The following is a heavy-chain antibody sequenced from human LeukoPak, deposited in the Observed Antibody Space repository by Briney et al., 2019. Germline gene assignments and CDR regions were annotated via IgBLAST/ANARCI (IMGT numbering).Heavy chain of an antibody. Sequence: SETLSLTCAVYGGSFSGYYWNWIRQPPGKGLEWIGEIDHSGSTNYNPSLKSRVTISVDTSKNQFSLKLTSVTAADTAVYYCARGYCSGGSCYPLKSIYYYYMDVWGKGTTVTFSS. J-gene: IGHJ6*03. V-gene: IGHV4-34*01. CDR3: ARGYCSGGSCYPLKSIYYYYMDV. CDR1: GGSFSGYY. CDR2: IDHSGST. D-gene: IGHD2-15*01.